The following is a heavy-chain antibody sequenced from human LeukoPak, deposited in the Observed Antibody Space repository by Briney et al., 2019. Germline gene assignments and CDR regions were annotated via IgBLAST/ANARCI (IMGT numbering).Heavy chain of an antibody. D-gene: IGHD2-2*02. V-gene: IGHV4-61*02. J-gene: IGHJ4*02. Sequence: SETLSHTCTVSGGSISSGYYYWSWIRQPAGKGLEWIGRMYTSGSTEYNPSLNSRVTISVDTSKNQFSLKLSSVTAADTAVYYCTRSRERYCTSGSCYIDLQARWGQGTLVTVSS. CDR3: TRSRERYCTSGSCYIDLQAR. CDR1: GGSISSGYYY. CDR2: MYTSGST.